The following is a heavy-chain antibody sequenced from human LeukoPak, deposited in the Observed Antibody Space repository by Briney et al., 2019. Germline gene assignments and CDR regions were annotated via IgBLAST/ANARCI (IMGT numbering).Heavy chain of an antibody. V-gene: IGHV3-21*01. CDR2: ISSSSSYI. CDR1: GFSFSTQR. Sequence: GGSLRLSCVASGFSFSTQRMNWVRQAPGKGLEWVSSISSSSSYIYYADSVKGRFTISRGNAKNSLYLQMNSLRAEDTAVYYCARAGPLARAFDYWGQGTLVTVSS. CDR3: ARAGPLARAFDY. J-gene: IGHJ4*02.